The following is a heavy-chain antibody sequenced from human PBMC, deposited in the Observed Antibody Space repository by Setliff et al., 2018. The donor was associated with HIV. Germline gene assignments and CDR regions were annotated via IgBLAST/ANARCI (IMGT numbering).Heavy chain of an antibody. V-gene: IGHV1-46*01. CDR1: GYTFIDYY. CDR3: AKDDRYYYDTSGSPSNWFDP. Sequence: ASVKVSCKASGYTFIDYYMHWVRQAPGQGLEWMGMINPSGGSTSYALNFQGRVTMTRDTSTHTVYMELTSLRSDDTAVYYCAKDDRYYYDTSGSPSNWFDPWGQGTLVTVSS. J-gene: IGHJ5*02. CDR2: INPSGGST. D-gene: IGHD3-22*01.